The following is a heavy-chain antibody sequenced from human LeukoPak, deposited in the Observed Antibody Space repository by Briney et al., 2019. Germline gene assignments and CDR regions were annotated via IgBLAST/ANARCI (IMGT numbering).Heavy chain of an antibody. CDR3: ARDIFSTVRGILGYYYGMDV. J-gene: IGHJ6*02. D-gene: IGHD3-10*01. CDR1: GFIVSNSW. CDR2: IDSDGSST. V-gene: IGHV3-74*01. Sequence: GGSLRLSCAASGFIVSNSWMYWVRQAPGKGLVWVSRIDSDGSSTVYADSVKGRFTISRDNSKNTLSLQMNGLRPEDTAVYYCARDIFSTVRGILGYYYGMDVWGQGTTVTVSS.